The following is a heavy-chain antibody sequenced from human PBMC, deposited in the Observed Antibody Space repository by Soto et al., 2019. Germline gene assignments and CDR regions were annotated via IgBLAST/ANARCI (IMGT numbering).Heavy chain of an antibody. CDR1: CGSISSYY. V-gene: IGHV4-4*07. Sequence: SETLSLTCPVSCGSISSYYWSWIRQPAGKGLEWIGRIYASGSTNYNPSLKSRVTLSVDTSKNQFSLKLSSVTAADTAVYYCARDGGSNNWNSEFYHGMDVWGQGTTVTVSS. D-gene: IGHD1-7*01. J-gene: IGHJ6*02. CDR3: ARDGGSNNWNSEFYHGMDV. CDR2: IYASGST.